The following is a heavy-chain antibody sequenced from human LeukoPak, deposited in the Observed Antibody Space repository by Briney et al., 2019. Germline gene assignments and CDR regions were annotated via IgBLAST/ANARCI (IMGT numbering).Heavy chain of an antibody. CDR1: GFTFSGYA. Sequence: AGSLRLFCAASGFTFSGYAMSWVRQAPGKGLEWVSAITTSGDNAYYVDSVKGRFTMSRDNSKNTLYLQMNSLGADDTAVYYCARDHDNFFDYWGQGTLVSAST. J-gene: IGHJ4*02. D-gene: IGHD3-9*01. V-gene: IGHV3-23*01. CDR3: ARDHDNFFDY. CDR2: ITTSGDNA.